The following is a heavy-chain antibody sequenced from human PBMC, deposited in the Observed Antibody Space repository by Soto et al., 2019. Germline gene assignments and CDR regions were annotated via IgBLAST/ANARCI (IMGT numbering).Heavy chain of an antibody. V-gene: IGHV1-18*01. CDR1: GYTFTRSG. Sequence: ASVKVSCKASGYTFTRSGISWVRQAPGQGLEWMGWISTYNGDTNYAQTFQGRVTMTTDTSTSTVHMEVRSLRSDDTAVYYCARERWTFDPWGQGTLVTVSS. CDR3: ARERWTFDP. J-gene: IGHJ5*02. D-gene: IGHD2-15*01. CDR2: ISTYNGDT.